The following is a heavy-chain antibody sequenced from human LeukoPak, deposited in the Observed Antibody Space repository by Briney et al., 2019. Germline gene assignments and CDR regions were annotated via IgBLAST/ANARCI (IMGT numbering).Heavy chain of an antibody. CDR1: GFTFSSYS. J-gene: IGHJ4*02. CDR2: ISSSSSYI. V-gene: IGHV3-21*01. CDR3: ARDGLAVAGLDY. Sequence: GGSLRLSCAASGFTFSSYSMNWVRQAPGKGLEWVSSISSSSSYIYYADSVKGRFTISRDNAKNSLYLQMNSLRAEDTAVYYCARDGLAVAGLDYWGQGTLVTVSS. D-gene: IGHD6-19*01.